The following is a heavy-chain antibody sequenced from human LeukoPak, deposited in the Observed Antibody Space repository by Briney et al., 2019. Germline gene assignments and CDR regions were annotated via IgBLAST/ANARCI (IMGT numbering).Heavy chain of an antibody. V-gene: IGHV1-2*02. CDR2: IVPITGDT. D-gene: IGHD3-22*01. CDR1: GYSFSEYY. Sequence: GASVKVSCRASGYSFSEYYLHWVRQAPGQGLEWMGWIVPITGDTRYAPRFQGRVTLTSDTSASTAYLELSNLRSDDTAVFYCARATRYDSSDARSHYFDLWGRGTLVTVSS. J-gene: IGHJ2*01. CDR3: ARATRYDSSDARSHYFDL.